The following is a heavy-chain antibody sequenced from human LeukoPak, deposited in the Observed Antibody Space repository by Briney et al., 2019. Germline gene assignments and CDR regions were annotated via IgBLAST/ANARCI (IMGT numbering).Heavy chain of an antibody. D-gene: IGHD1-26*01. V-gene: IGHV4-39*07. CDR1: GGSISSSSYY. J-gene: IGHJ6*03. Sequence: MPSETLSLTCTVSGGSISSSSYYWGWIRQPPGKGLEWIGSIYYSGSTSYNPSLKSRVTISLDTSRTQFSLELASVTAADTAVYYCARIRGWEGSRYYYYYYMDVWGKGTTVTVSS. CDR3: ARIRGWEGSRYYYYYYMDV. CDR2: IYYSGST.